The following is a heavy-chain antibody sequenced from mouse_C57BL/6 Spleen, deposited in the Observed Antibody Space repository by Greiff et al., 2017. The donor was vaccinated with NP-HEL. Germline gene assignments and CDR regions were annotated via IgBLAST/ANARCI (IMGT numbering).Heavy chain of an antibody. CDR3: ARSHYGSSRGTGAWFAY. CDR2: IDPNSGGT. CDR1: GYTFTSYW. J-gene: IGHJ3*01. D-gene: IGHD1-1*01. Sequence: QVQLQQPGAELVKPGASVKLSCKASGYTFTSYWMHWVKQRPGRGLEWIGRIDPNSGGTKYNEKFKSKATLTVDKPSSTAYMQLSSLTSEDSAVYYCARSHYGSSRGTGAWFAYWGQGTLVTVSA. V-gene: IGHV1-72*01.